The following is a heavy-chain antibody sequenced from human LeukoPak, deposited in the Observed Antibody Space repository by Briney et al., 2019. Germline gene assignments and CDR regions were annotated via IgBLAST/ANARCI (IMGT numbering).Heavy chain of an antibody. D-gene: IGHD5-12*01. CDR1: GGSISSSSYY. CDR3: ARRDIVTTINT. J-gene: IGHJ4*02. Sequence: PSETLSLTCTVSGGSISSSSYYWAWIRQPPGKGLEWIGSIFYSGTTFYSPSLKSRVTIFVDTSKNQFSLKLNSVTAADTAVYYCARRDIVTTINTWGQGTLVTVSS. CDR2: IFYSGTT. V-gene: IGHV4-39*01.